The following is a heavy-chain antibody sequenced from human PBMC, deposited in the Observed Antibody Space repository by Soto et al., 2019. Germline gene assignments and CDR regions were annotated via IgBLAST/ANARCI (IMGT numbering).Heavy chain of an antibody. CDR3: ARGKGMEQNYYYYGMDI. J-gene: IGHJ6*02. Sequence: ASVKVSCKASGYTFSTYSMHWVRQAPGHSLEWMGWINGATGQTRSSQRFQDRVTITRDTSASTAYMELSGLRSGDTAVYYCARGKGMEQNYYYYGMDICGQGPTVTVYS. CDR1: GYTFSTYS. V-gene: IGHV1-3*01. CDR2: INGATGQT. D-gene: IGHD1-1*01.